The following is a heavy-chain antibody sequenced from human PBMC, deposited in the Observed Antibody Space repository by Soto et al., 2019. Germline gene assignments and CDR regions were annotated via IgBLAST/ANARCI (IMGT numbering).Heavy chain of an antibody. CDR2: IYYTATT. CDR1: GGLVSSGSYY. CDR3: ARTYCTTTSCQGDRMAF. V-gene: IGHV4-61*01. J-gene: IGHJ6*02. D-gene: IGHD2-8*01. Sequence: PPETLSLTCTVSGGLVSSGSYYWTWLRQHPGKGLEWIGYIYYTATTNYNPSLKRRGTISLDTSKKQFSLKLSSMTDADTAVYYCARTYCTTTSCQGDRMAFWGQGTTVTVSS.